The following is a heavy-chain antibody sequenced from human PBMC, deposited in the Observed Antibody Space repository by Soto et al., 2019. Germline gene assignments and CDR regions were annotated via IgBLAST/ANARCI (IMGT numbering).Heavy chain of an antibody. J-gene: IGHJ4*02. CDR3: ASSNYYDSSGYGSKFDY. D-gene: IGHD3-22*01. CDR1: GFTFSSYS. V-gene: IGHV3-48*02. Sequence: GGSLRLSCAASGFTFSSYSMNWVRQAPGKGLEWVSYISSSSSTIYYADSVKGRFTISRDNAKNSLYLQMNSLRDEDTAVYYCASSNYYDSSGYGSKFDYWGQGTLVTVSS. CDR2: ISSSSSTI.